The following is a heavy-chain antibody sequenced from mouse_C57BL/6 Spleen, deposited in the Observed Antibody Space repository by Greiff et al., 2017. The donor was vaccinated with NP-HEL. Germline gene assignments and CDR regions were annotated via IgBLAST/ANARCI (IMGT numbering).Heavy chain of an antibody. V-gene: IGHV5-17*01. J-gene: IGHJ4*01. CDR2: ISSGSSTI. Sequence: EVQGVESGGGLVKPGGSLKLSCAASGFTFSDYGMHWVRQAPEKGLEWVAYISSGSSTIYYADTVKGRFTISRDNAKNTLFLQMTSLRSEDTAMYYCARGDYYSNYVYYAMDYWGQGTSVTVSS. CDR3: ARGDYYSNYVYYAMDY. CDR1: GFTFSDYG. D-gene: IGHD2-5*01.